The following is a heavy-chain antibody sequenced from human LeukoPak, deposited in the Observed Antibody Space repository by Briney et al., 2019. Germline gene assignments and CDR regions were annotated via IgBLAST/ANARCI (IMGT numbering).Heavy chain of an antibody. CDR3: ARQNVDRKRRGAFDI. D-gene: IGHD5-12*01. CDR2: IYYSGST. CDR1: GGSISSYY. J-gene: IGHJ3*02. V-gene: IGHV4-59*08. Sequence: PSETLSLTCTVSGGSISSYYWSWIRQPPGKGLEWIGYIYYSGSTNYNPSLKSRVTISVDTSKNQFSLKLSSVTAADTAVYYCARQNVDRKRRGAFDIWGQGTMVTVSS.